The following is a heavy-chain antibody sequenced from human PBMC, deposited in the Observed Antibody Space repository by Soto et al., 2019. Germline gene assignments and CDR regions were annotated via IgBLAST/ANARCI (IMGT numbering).Heavy chain of an antibody. J-gene: IGHJ4*02. V-gene: IGHV3-15*01. CDR1: GFSVTNAW. CDR2: IKNKADGGTT. D-gene: IGHD5-18*01. CDR3: TTNPVGYRYFDY. Sequence: EVQLVESGGGLVKPGGSLRLSCAASGFSVTNAWMSWVRQAPGKGLELVGRIKNKADGGTTDYTAPVKGRFTISRXASKNTLDLQMNSLRIEDTAVYYCTTNPVGYRYFDYWGQGTLVTVSS.